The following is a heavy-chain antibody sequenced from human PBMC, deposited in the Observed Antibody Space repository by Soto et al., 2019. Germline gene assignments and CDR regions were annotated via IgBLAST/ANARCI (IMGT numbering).Heavy chain of an antibody. CDR3: ARELGDDSSGYYSYFDY. J-gene: IGHJ4*02. CDR2: IYYSGST. Sequence: PSETLSLTCTVSGGSISSYYWSWIRQPPGKGLEWIGYIYYSGSTNYNPSLKSRVTISVDTSKNQFSLKLSSVTAADTAVYYCARELGDDSSGYYSYFDYWGQGTLITVS. CDR1: GGSISSYY. D-gene: IGHD3-22*01. V-gene: IGHV4-59*01.